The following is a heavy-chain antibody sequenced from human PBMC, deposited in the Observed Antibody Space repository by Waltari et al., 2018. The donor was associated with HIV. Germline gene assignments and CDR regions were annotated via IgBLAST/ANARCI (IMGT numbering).Heavy chain of an antibody. J-gene: IGHJ6*02. Sequence: QVQLQESGPGLVKPSQTLSLTCPVSGGSISSGSYYWRWIRQPAGKGLEWIGRIYTSGSTNYNPSLKSRVTISVDTSKNQFSLKLSSVTAADTAVYYCARDRITGTTDGMDVWGQGTTVTVSS. CDR3: ARDRITGTTDGMDV. D-gene: IGHD1-7*01. CDR2: IYTSGST. CDR1: GGSISSGSYY. V-gene: IGHV4-61*02.